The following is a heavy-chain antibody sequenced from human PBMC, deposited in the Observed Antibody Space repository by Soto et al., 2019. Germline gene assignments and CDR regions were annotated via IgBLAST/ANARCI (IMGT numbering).Heavy chain of an antibody. CDR1: GYTFTSYA. V-gene: IGHV1-3*01. CDR2: INAGNGNT. J-gene: IGHJ3*02. Sequence: QVQLVQSGAEVKKPGASVKVSCKASGYTFTSYAMHWVRQAPGQRLEWMGWINAGNGNTKYSQKFQGRVTITRDTSASTAYMELSRLRSEDTAVYYCARSPWGGAFDIWGQGTMVTVSS. CDR3: ARSPWGGAFDI. D-gene: IGHD7-27*01.